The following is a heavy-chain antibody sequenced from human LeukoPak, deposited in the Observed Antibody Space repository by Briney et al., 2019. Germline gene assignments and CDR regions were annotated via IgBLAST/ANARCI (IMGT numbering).Heavy chain of an antibody. Sequence: PGGSLRLSCAASGFIVSNNHMSWVRQAPGKGLEWVSLTYTDTNAYYADSVKGRFTISRDNSKNTLNLQMNSLRVEDTAVYYCARESWGPVGPWGQGTLVTVSS. J-gene: IGHJ5*02. V-gene: IGHV3-53*05. CDR1: GFIVSNNH. D-gene: IGHD7-27*01. CDR2: TYTDTNA. CDR3: ARESWGPVGP.